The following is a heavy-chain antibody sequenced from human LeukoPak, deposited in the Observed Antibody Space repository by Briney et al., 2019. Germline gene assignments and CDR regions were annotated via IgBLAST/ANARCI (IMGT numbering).Heavy chain of an antibody. CDR2: IIPIFGTA. CDR1: GGTFSSYA. Sequence: SVKVSCKASGGTFSSYAFSWVGQAPGQGLEWMGEIIPIFGTANYAQKFQVRVTITADTSTSTAYMELSSLRSDDTAVYYCARGSRTGWYYFDYWGQGTLVTVSS. J-gene: IGHJ4*02. D-gene: IGHD6-19*01. V-gene: IGHV1-69*06. CDR3: ARGSRTGWYYFDY.